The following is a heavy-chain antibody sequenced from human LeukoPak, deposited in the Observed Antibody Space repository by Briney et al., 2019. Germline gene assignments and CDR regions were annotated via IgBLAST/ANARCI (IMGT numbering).Heavy chain of an antibody. CDR3: ARADSYGSILDY. J-gene: IGHJ4*02. CDR1: GFTFSNYW. V-gene: IGHV3-7*04. CDR2: IDQYGRAK. D-gene: IGHD5-18*01. Sequence: GGSLRLSCAASGFTFSNYWMSWVRQAPGKGLEWVASIDQYGRAKYYVDSVRGRFTFSRDNTKNSLHLQMNSLRAEDTAVYFCARADSYGSILDYWGQGTRVIDSS.